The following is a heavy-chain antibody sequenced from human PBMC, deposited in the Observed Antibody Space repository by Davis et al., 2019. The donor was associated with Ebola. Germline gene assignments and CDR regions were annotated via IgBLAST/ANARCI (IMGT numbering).Heavy chain of an antibody. V-gene: IGHV1-69*13. CDR1: GGSFSSHP. Sequence: SVKVSCKTSGGSFSSHPISWVRQAPRQGLEWMGGIIPIIDTPHYAQKFQGRITITADASTSTAYMELSSLRSEDTAIYFCARDFDGGNYYFDYWGPGTPVTVSS. J-gene: IGHJ4*02. D-gene: IGHD3-9*01. CDR3: ARDFDGGNYYFDY. CDR2: IIPIIDTP.